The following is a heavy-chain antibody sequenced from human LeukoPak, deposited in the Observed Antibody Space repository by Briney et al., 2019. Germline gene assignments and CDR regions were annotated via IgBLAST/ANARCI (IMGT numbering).Heavy chain of an antibody. CDR1: GFTVSSNY. D-gene: IGHD6-13*01. V-gene: IGHV3-66*02. Sequence: GGSLRLSCAASGFTVSSNYVSWVRQAPGKGLEWVSVNYGGGSTYYADSVKGRFTISRDNSKNTLYLQMNSLRGEDTAVYYCARASGIASHLLDYWGQGTLVTVSS. CDR3: ARASGIASHLLDY. J-gene: IGHJ4*02. CDR2: NYGGGST.